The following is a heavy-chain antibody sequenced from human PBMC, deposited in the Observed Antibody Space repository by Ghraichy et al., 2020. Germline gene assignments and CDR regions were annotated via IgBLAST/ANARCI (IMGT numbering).Heavy chain of an antibody. CDR3: ARVGYSSGWYSYYYYGMDV. CDR2: INHSGST. Sequence: GSLSLTCAVYGGSFSGYYWSWIRQPPGKGLEWIGEINHSGSTNYNPSLKSRVTISVDTSKNQFSLKLSSVTAADTAVYYCARVGYSSGWYSYYYYGMDVWGQGTTVTVSS. J-gene: IGHJ6*02. V-gene: IGHV4-34*01. CDR1: GGSFSGYY. D-gene: IGHD6-19*01.